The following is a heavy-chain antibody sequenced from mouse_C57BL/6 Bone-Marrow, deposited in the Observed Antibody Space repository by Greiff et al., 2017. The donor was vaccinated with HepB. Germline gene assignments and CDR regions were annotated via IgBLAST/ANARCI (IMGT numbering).Heavy chain of an antibody. CDR2: ISDGGSYT. V-gene: IGHV5-4*01. Sequence: DVMLVESGGGLVKPGGSLKLSCAASGFNFSSYAMSWVRQTPEKRLEWVATISDGGSYTYYPDNVKGRFTISRDNAKNNLYLQMSHLKSEDTAMYYCARDNGIYFDYWGQGTTLTVSS. J-gene: IGHJ2*01. CDR1: GFNFSSYA. D-gene: IGHD1-1*01. CDR3: ARDNGIYFDY.